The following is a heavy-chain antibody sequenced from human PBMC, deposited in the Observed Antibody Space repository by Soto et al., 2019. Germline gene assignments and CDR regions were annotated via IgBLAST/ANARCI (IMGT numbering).Heavy chain of an antibody. J-gene: IGHJ4*02. CDR1: GYPFTSYD. CDR2: MNPNSGNT. V-gene: IGHV1-8*01. Sequence: ASVKVSCKASGYPFTSYDINWGRQANGQGLEWVGWMNPNSGNTGYAQKFQGRVTMTRNTSMSTAYMELGSLRSEDTAVYYCARDGVIVPAAMESFDYWGQGTQVTVSS. D-gene: IGHD2-2*01. CDR3: ARDGVIVPAAMESFDY.